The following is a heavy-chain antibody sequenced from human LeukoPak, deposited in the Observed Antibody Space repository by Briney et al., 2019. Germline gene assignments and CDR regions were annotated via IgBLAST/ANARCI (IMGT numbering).Heavy chain of an antibody. CDR3: AREHVDTAMVFDY. V-gene: IGHV4-34*01. J-gene: IGHJ4*02. Sequence: PSETLSLTCAVYGGSFSGYYWSWIRQPPGKGLEWIGEINHSGSTNYNPSLKSRVTISVDTSKNQFSLKLSSVTAADTAMYYCAREHVDTAMVFDYWGQGTLVTVSS. CDR1: GGSFSGYY. D-gene: IGHD5-18*01. CDR2: INHSGST.